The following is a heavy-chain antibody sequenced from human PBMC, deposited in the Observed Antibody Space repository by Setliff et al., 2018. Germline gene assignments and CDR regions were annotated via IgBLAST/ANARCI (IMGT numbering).Heavy chain of an antibody. J-gene: IGHJ4*02. CDR3: AKVKKPLIRGSGFDY. CDR1: GFVFGTYG. CDR2: VRFDGSYK. V-gene: IGHV3-30*02. D-gene: IGHD2-8*01. Sequence: GESLTISCAASGFVFGTYGMHWVRRAPGKGLDWVASVRFDGSYKVYADSVKGRFTISRDNSENTLFLQMTSLRPEDTGIYYCAKVKKPLIRGSGFDYWGRGTPVTVSS.